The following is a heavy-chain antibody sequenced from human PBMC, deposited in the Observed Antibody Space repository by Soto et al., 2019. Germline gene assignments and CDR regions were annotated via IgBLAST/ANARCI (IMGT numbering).Heavy chain of an antibody. CDR3: AKRSSSSTFDY. CDR1: GFTFSSYA. J-gene: IGHJ4*02. CDR2: ISGSDDSP. D-gene: IGHD6-6*01. V-gene: IGHV3-23*01. Sequence: EVQLLESGGGLVQPGASLRLSCAASGFTFSSYAMSWVRQAPGKGLEWVSVISGSDDSPYYADSVKGRFTISRDNSKNTLYLQMNSLRAEDTAVYYCAKRSSSSTFDYWGQGTLVTVSS.